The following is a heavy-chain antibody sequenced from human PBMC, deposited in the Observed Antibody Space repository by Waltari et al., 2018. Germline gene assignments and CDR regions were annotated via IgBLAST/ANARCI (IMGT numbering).Heavy chain of an antibody. Sequence: QVQLQESGPGLVKPSGTLSLTCAVSGGSVSSGSWWSWVRQSPGKGLEWIAEISHSGGSNYNPSLKSRVTISVDESKNQFSLKLTSITAADTAVYYCARVGDSGSSLVDYWGQGTLVTVSS. CDR2: ISHSGGS. V-gene: IGHV4-4*02. CDR1: GGSVSSGSW. J-gene: IGHJ4*02. CDR3: ARVGDSGSSLVDY. D-gene: IGHD1-26*01.